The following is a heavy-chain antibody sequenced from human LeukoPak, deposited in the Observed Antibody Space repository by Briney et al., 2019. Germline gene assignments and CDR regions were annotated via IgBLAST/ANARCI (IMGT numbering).Heavy chain of an antibody. CDR3: ARGVPTAADY. D-gene: IGHD6-13*01. Sequence: PGGSLRLSCASSGFTFSSYWMHWVRQAPGQGLVWVSRINSDGRSTSYADSVKGRFTISRDNPKNTLFLQMNSLTAEDTAVYYCARGVPTAADYWGQGILVTVSS. V-gene: IGHV3-74*01. CDR2: INSDGRST. J-gene: IGHJ4*02. CDR1: GFTFSSYW.